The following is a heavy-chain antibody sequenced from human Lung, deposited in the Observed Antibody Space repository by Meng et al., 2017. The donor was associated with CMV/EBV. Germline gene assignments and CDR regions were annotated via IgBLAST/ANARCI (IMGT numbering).Heavy chain of an antibody. D-gene: IGHD3-16*01. CDR1: GYTFTGYY. V-gene: IGHV1-2*02. CDR3: ARKTDTGGWNFHH. CDR2: INPNNGGT. Sequence: ASVKVSCKASGYTFTGYYVYWVRQAPGQGLEWMGWINPNNGGTNYAQRFQGRVTMTRDTSITTVYMELSRLTSDDTAVYYCARKTDTGGWNFHHWGHGTLVTVSS. J-gene: IGHJ1*01.